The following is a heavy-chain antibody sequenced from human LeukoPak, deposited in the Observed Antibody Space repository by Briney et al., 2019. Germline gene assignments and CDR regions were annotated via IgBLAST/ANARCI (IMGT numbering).Heavy chain of an antibody. V-gene: IGHV4-61*01. CDR1: GDSINNNNYY. J-gene: IGHJ4*02. D-gene: IGHD6-19*01. CDR3: ARRSSASHEYFDY. Sequence: SETLSLTCAVSGDSINNNNYYWTWIRQPPGKGLEWIGYIYYSGSTNYNPSLTSRVTISVDTSKNQFSLKLSSVTAADTAVYYCARRSSASHEYFDYWGQGTLVTVSS. CDR2: IYYSGST.